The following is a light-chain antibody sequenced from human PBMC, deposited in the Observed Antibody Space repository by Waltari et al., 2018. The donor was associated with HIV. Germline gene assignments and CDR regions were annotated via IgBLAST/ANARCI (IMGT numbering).Light chain of an antibody. CDR1: SSNLESTY. V-gene: IGLV1-47*01. Sequence: QSLLPPPPSASGTPAQRVTISCSGRSSNLESTYVYCSQQVPGTAPKLLLYRNNQRPSGVPDRFSGSKSGTSASLAISGLRSEDEADYYCASWDASLSGHYVFGPGTRVTVL. CDR3: ASWDASLSGHYV. CDR2: RNN. J-gene: IGLJ1*01.